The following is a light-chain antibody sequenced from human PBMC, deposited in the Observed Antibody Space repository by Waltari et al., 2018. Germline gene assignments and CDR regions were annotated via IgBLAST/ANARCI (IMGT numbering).Light chain of an antibody. CDR2: AAS. V-gene: IGKV1-39*01. J-gene: IGKJ2*01. CDR3: QQSYSTVYT. CDR1: QSISSY. Sequence: DIQMTQSPSSLSASVGDRVTITCRASQSISSYLNWYHQKPGKAPKLLIYAASSLQSGVPSRFSGSGSGTDFTLTISSLQPEDFATYYCQQSYSTVYTFGQGTKLEIK.